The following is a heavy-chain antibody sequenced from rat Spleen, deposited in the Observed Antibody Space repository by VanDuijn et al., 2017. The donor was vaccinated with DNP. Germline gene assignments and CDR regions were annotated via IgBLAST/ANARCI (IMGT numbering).Heavy chain of an antibody. CDR1: GYSITRNY. D-gene: IGHD1-12*03. J-gene: IGHJ1*01. V-gene: IGHV3-1*01. CDR2: ISYSGNT. Sequence: EVQLQESGPGLVKPSQSLSLTCSVTGYSITRNYWGWIRKFPRNKMEYIGHISYSGNTNYNPSLKSRISITRDTSKNQFFLHLSSVTTEDTATYFCARGNDGYYPYWYFDCWGPGTMVTVSS. CDR3: ARGNDGYYPYWYFDC.